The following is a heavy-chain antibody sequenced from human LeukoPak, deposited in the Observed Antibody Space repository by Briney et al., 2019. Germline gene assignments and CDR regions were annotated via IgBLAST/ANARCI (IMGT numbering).Heavy chain of an antibody. CDR3: ASFFNCSGGSCYSVFDY. V-gene: IGHV4-34*01. CDR1: GGSFGGYY. D-gene: IGHD2-15*01. J-gene: IGHJ4*02. Sequence: PSETLSLTCAVYGGSFGGYYWSWIRQPPGKGLEWIGEINHSGSTNYNPSLKSRVTISVDTSKNQFSLKLSSVTAADTAVYYCASFFNCSGGSCYSVFDYWGQGTLVTVSS. CDR2: INHSGST.